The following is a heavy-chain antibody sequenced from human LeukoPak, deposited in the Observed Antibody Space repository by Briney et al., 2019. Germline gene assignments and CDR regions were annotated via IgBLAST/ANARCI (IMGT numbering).Heavy chain of an antibody. CDR3: ARDRSLWFGESPTHQFDY. D-gene: IGHD3-10*01. CDR1: GFTFSTYS. V-gene: IGHV3-21*01. CDR2: ISSDGKYI. J-gene: IGHJ4*02. Sequence: AGGSLRLSCAASGFTFSTYSMNWVRQAPGKGLEWVSAISSDGKYIYYPDSVKGRFTISRDNAKNSLYLQMNSLRAEDTAVYYCARDRSLWFGESPTHQFDYWGQGTLVTVSS.